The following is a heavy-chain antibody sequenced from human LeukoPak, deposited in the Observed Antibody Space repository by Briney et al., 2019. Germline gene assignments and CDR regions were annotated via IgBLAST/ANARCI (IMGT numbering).Heavy chain of an antibody. V-gene: IGHV5-51*01. Sequence: GESLQISCQGSGYSFTSYWIGWVRQLPGKGLEWMGIIYPGDSDTRYSTSFQGQVTISADKSISTAYLQWSSLKASDTAMYYCARRGGSGYYPYYYYYCMAGWGQGSTVTVSS. CDR3: ARRGGSGYYPYYYYYCMAG. CDR1: GYSFTSYW. J-gene: IGHJ6*02. CDR2: IYPGDSDT. D-gene: IGHD3-22*01.